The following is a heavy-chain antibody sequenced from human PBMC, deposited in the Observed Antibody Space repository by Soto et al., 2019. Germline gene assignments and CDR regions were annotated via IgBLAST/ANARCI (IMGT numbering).Heavy chain of an antibody. V-gene: IGHV4-39*01. CDR2: IYYSGGT. CDR1: GGSISSSSYY. J-gene: IGHJ4*02. Sequence: HLQLQESGPGLVKPSETLSLTCTVSGGSISSSSYYWGWVRQTPGKGLEWIGSIYYSGGTYYNPSLKSRVTMSVNTSKNQFSLKLSSVTAADTAVYYCARRGWGGVTSGVTYYFDYWGQGTLVTVSS. D-gene: IGHD3-16*01. CDR3: ARRGWGGVTSGVTYYFDY.